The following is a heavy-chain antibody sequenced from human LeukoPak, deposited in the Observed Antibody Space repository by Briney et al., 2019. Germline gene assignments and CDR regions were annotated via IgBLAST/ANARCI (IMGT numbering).Heavy chain of an antibody. V-gene: IGHV3-23*01. D-gene: IGHD3-9*01. CDR1: GFTFSNYA. CDR2: ITGRGGNT. J-gene: IGHJ4*02. CDR3: AKWGDYDVLTDYYVSDY. Sequence: AGGSLRLSCAPSGFTFSNYAMSWVRQAPGEGLEWASSITGRGGNTYYADSVKGRSTISRDNSKNTVFLQMNSLRAEDTAVYYCAKWGDYDVLTDYYVSDYWGQGTLVTVSS.